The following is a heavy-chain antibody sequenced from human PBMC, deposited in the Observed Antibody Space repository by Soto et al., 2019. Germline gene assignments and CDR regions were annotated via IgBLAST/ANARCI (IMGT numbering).Heavy chain of an antibody. J-gene: IGHJ3*02. CDR1: GYTFTSYG. CDR2: ISAYNGNT. CDR3: ARLREDYGDYNAFDI. V-gene: IGHV1-18*01. Sequence: ASVKVSCKASGYTFTSYGISWVRQAPGQGLEWMGWISAYNGNTNYAQKLQGRVTMTTDTSTSTAYMELRSLRSDDTAVYYCARLREDYGDYNAFDIWGQGTMVTVSS. D-gene: IGHD4-17*01.